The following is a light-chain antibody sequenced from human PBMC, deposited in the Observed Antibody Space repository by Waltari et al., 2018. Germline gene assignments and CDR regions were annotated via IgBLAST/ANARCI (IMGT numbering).Light chain of an antibody. CDR1: QSVTSSY. CDR3: QQYGS. J-gene: IGKJ2*01. CDR2: GAS. Sequence: EIVLTQSPGTLSLSPGERASLSCRASQSVTSSYLAWYQQKPGQAPSLLIYGASSRATGIPDRFSGSGSGTDFTLTISRLEPEDFAVYYCQQYGSLGQGTKVEIK. V-gene: IGKV3-20*01.